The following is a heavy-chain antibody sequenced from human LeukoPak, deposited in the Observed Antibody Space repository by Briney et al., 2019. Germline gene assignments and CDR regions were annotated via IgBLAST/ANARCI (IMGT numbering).Heavy chain of an antibody. J-gene: IGHJ4*02. D-gene: IGHD3-22*01. CDR3: AREYGDSSGYLYFDY. CDR2: INPSGGST. CDR1: GYTFTSYY. Sequence: ASVKVSCKASGYTFTSYYMHWVRQAPGHGLEWMGIINPSGGSTSYAQKFQGRVTMTRDTSTSTVYMELSSLRSEDTAVYYCAREYGDSSGYLYFDYWGQGTLVTVSS. V-gene: IGHV1-46*01.